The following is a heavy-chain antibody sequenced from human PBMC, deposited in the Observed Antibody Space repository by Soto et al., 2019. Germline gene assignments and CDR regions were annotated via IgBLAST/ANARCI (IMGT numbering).Heavy chain of an antibody. V-gene: IGHV3-33*01. CDR2: IWYDGSNK. CDR1: GYTFIRYG. D-gene: IGHD3-10*01. CDR3: ARDGSGGAWGWFDT. J-gene: IGHJ5*02. Sequence: QVQLVESGGGVVQPGMSLRLSCAASGYTFIRYGMHWVRQAPGKGLEWVAVIWYDGSNKYYADSVKGRFTISRDNSKNTVFLQMDSLRVEDTALYYCARDGSGGAWGWFDTWGQGTLVSVSS.